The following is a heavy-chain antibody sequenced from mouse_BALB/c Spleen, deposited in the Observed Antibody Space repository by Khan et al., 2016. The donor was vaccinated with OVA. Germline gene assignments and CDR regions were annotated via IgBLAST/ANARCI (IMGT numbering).Heavy chain of an antibody. J-gene: IGHJ3*01. V-gene: IGHV5-9-4*01. CDR1: GFTFSSYA. D-gene: IGHD1-1*01. CDR3: VRDRYYGSSPDWFAY. CDR2: ISRGGSNT. Sequence: EVELVESGGGLVKPGGSLKLSCAVSGFTFSSYAMSWVRQTPEKRLEWVAEISRGGSNTYYPDTVTGRFTISRDNAKNTLDLEMSSLRSEDTAMYYCVRDRYYGSSPDWFAYWGQGTLVTVSA.